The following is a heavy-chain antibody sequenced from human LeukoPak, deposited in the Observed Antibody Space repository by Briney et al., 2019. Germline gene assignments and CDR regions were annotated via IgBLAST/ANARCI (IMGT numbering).Heavy chain of an antibody. V-gene: IGHV4-59*01. J-gene: IGHJ5*02. CDR3: ARSARGAARPWWFDP. CDR1: GGSISSYY. CDR2: IYYSGST. D-gene: IGHD6-6*01. Sequence: SETLSLTCTVSGGSISSYYWSWIRQPPGKGLEWIGYIYYSGSTNYNPSLKSRVTISVDTSKNQFSLKLSSVTAADTAMYYCARSARGAARPWWFDPWGQGTLVTVSS.